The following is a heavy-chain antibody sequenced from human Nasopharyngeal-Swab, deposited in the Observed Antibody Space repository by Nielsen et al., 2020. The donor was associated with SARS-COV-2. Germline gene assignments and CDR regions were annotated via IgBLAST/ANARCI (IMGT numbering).Heavy chain of an antibody. CDR3: SRKGGGDTGYSGYDFPGVPKIGFDI. Sequence: ASGKVSCKASGYTFTSYAMNWVRQAPGQGLEWMGWINTNTGNPTYAQGFTGRFVFSLDTSVSTAYLQISSLKAEDTAVYYCSRKGGGDTGYSGYDFPGVPKIGFDIWGQGTMVTVSS. D-gene: IGHD5-12*01. V-gene: IGHV7-4-1*02. J-gene: IGHJ3*02. CDR1: GYTFTSYA. CDR2: INTNTGNP.